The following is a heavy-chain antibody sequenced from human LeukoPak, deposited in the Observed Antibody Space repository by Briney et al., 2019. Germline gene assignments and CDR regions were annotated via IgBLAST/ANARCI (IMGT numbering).Heavy chain of an antibody. V-gene: IGHV3-23*01. CDR2: ISGSGGST. CDR3: AKDREIVGATIDY. Sequence: GGSLRLSCAASGFTFSSYAMSWVRQAPGKGLEWVSVISGSGGSTYYTDSVKGRFTISRDNFKNTLYLQMNSLRAEDTAVYYCAKDREIVGATIDYWGQGTLVTVSS. D-gene: IGHD1-26*01. J-gene: IGHJ4*02. CDR1: GFTFSSYA.